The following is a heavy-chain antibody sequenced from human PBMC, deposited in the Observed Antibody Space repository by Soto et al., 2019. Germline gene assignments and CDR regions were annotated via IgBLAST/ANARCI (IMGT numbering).Heavy chain of an antibody. V-gene: IGHV3-7*01. Sequence: EVQLVESGGGLVQPGGSLRLSCAGSGFTFGSYWMSWVRQAPGQGLEWVANIKQDGSEKYYVDSGKGRFTISRDNANNSLFLQMDSLRAEHTAVYYCARPDGINWSLPTFGMDVWGQGTTVTVSS. CDR2: IKQDGSEK. CDR1: GFTFGSYW. J-gene: IGHJ6*02. CDR3: ARPDGINWSLPTFGMDV. D-gene: IGHD1-1*01.